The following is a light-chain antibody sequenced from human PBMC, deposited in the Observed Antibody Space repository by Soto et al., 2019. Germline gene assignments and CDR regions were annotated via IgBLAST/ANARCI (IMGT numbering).Light chain of an antibody. CDR2: DAS. J-gene: IGKJ1*01. CDR1: QSVDIW. CDR3: EQYDSYWT. V-gene: IGKV1-5*01. Sequence: IQMTQSPSALSASVGDRVTISCRASQSVDIWLAWYQQKPGKAPKLLISDASRLESGVPSRFSGSGSGTEFTLTISSLQPDDFATYYCEQYDSYWTFGQGTKVETK.